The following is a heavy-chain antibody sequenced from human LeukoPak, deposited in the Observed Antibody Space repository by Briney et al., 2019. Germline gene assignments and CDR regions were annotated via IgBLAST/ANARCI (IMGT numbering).Heavy chain of an antibody. D-gene: IGHD2-21*02. CDR2: ISGSGGST. Sequence: GGSLRLSCAASGFTFSSYAMSWVRQAPGKGLEWVSAISGSGGSTYYADSVKGRFTISRDNSKNTLYLQMNSLRAEDTAEYYCAKAGVVVTAMTFDYWGQGTLVTVSS. CDR3: AKAGVVVTAMTFDY. J-gene: IGHJ4*02. V-gene: IGHV3-23*01. CDR1: GFTFSSYA.